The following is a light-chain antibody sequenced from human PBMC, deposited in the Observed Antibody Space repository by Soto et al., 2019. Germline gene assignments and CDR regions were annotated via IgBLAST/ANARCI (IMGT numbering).Light chain of an antibody. CDR3: QQYGSSSVT. J-gene: IGKJ5*01. CDR1: QSVGTAF. Sequence: ILLTQAPVILSLSQVERGTLSCRASQSVGTAFLAWYQQKPGQAPSLLIYGASNRATGIPERFRGRESGTDFTLTISGLEPEDFAVYYCQQYGSSSVTSGQGTGLEI. CDR2: GAS. V-gene: IGKV3-20*01.